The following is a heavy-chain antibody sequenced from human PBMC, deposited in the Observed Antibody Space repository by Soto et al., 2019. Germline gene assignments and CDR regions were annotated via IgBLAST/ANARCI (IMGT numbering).Heavy chain of an antibody. D-gene: IGHD3-16*02. Sequence: SETLSLTCTVSGGSISSGGYYWSWIRQHPGKGLEWIGYIYYSGSTYYNPSLKSRVTISVDTSKNQFSLKLSSVTAADTAVYYCARMYYDYVWGSYRPNWFDPWGQGTLVTVSS. CDR1: GGSISSGGYY. V-gene: IGHV4-31*03. J-gene: IGHJ5*02. CDR2: IYYSGST. CDR3: ARMYYDYVWGSYRPNWFDP.